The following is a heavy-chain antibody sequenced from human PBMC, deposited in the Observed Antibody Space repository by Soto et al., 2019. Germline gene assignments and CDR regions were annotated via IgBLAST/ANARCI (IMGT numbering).Heavy chain of an antibody. J-gene: IGHJ4*01. CDR2: IWYDGSKK. CDR1: GYTFSRYG. Sequence: QVQLVESGGGVVQPGRSLRLSCAASGYTFSRYGMHWVRQAPGKGLDWVALIWYDGSKKDYAESVKGRFTIARDDSKNTLFLQMDSLRVEDTAVYYCVRDPATVTSYFDYCGHGTLVTVSP. CDR3: VRDPATVTSYFDY. D-gene: IGHD2-2*01. V-gene: IGHV3-33*01.